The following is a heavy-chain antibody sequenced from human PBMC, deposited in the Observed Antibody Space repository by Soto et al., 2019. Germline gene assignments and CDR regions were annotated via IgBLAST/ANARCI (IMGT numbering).Heavy chain of an antibody. CDR1: GFSVSSTY. Sequence: EVQLVETGGGVVQRGGSLTLSCNASGFSVSSTYMSWVRQAPGRGVEWGAVIESGGSAHYADSVKGRFTISRDDPKYIIYLPMHTLRAEDTAVYYCAKDLGPLRLLNYYFYGLDVWGQGTSVTVSS. CDR2: IESGGSA. J-gene: IGHJ6*02. V-gene: IGHV3-53*02. CDR3: AKDLGPLRLLNYYFYGLDV. D-gene: IGHD2-15*01.